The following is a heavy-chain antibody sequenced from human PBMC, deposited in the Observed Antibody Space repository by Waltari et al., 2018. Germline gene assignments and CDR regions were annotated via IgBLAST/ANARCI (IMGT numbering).Heavy chain of an antibody. D-gene: IGHD1-26*01. Sequence: QVQLVQSGTEVNKPGAYVRVSCRASGYTLTGNYMPWWRQAPGQGLEWMGWINPNCGGTNYAQKFQGRVTMTSDTSISTAYMELSRLRSDDTAVYYCASSSEWELLPMDVWGKGTTVTVSS. CDR1: GYTLTGNY. V-gene: IGHV1-2*02. J-gene: IGHJ6*03. CDR2: INPNCGGT. CDR3: ASSSEWELLPMDV.